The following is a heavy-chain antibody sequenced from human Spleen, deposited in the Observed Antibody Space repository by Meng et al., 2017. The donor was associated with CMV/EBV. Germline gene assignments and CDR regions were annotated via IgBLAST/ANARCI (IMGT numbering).Heavy chain of an antibody. CDR2: IHYSGTT. CDR1: GDSMSNYF. D-gene: IGHD1-7*01. V-gene: IGHV4-59*01. J-gene: IGHJ6*02. CDR3: AGTRTGTTYYYYGMDV. Sequence: SETLSLTCTVSGDSMSNYFWTWIRQAPGKGLEWIGYIHYSGTTSYNPSLKSRVTISVDTSKNQFSLRLSSVTAADTAVYYCAGTRTGTTYYYYGMDVWGQGTTVTVSS.